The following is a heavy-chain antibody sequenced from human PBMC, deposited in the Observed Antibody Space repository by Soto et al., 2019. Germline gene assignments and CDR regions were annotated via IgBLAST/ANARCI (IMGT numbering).Heavy chain of an antibody. CDR2: ISAHNGNT. J-gene: IGHJ4*02. D-gene: IGHD1-1*01. V-gene: IGHV1-18*01. CDR3: TRGRYGDY. CDR1: GYTFTSYG. Sequence: QVHLVQSGAEVKKPGASVKVSCKASGYTFTSYGITWVRQAPGQGLEWMGWISAHNGNTDYAQKRQGRVIVTRDTSTSTAYRALRSLISDVTAVYYRTRGRYGDYSGQGALVTVSS.